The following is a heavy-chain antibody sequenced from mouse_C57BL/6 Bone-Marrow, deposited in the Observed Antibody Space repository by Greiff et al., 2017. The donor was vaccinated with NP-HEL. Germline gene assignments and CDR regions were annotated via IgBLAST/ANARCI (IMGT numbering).Heavy chain of an antibody. J-gene: IGHJ1*03. CDR3: ARGGFYYGSSYEGWYFDV. Sequence: VQLKESGPGLVKPSQSLSLTCSVTGYSITSGYYWNWIRQFPGNKLEWMGYISYDGSNNYNPSLKNRISITRDTSKNQFFLKLNSVTTEDTATYYCARGGFYYGSSYEGWYFDVWGTGTTVTVSS. CDR1: GYSITSGYY. V-gene: IGHV3-6*01. D-gene: IGHD1-1*01. CDR2: ISYDGSN.